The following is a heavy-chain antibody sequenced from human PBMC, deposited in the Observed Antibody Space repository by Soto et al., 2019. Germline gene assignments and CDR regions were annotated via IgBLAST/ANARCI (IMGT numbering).Heavy chain of an antibody. CDR2: FDPEDGET. V-gene: IGHV1-24*01. CDR1: GYTLTELS. D-gene: IGHD5-18*01. Sequence: ASVKVSCKVSGYTLTELSMHWVRQAPGKGLEWMGGFDPEDGETIYAQKFQGRVTMTEDTSTDTAYMELSSLRSEDTAVYYCATTKYSPYPEDEYNWFDPWGQGTLVTVSS. J-gene: IGHJ5*02. CDR3: ATTKYSPYPEDEYNWFDP.